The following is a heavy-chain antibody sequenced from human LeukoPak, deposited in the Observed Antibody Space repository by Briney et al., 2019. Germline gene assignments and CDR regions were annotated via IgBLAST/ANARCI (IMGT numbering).Heavy chain of an antibody. D-gene: IGHD6-19*01. J-gene: IGHJ4*02. Sequence: GGSLRLSCAASGFTFSSYSMNWVRQAPGKGPEWVSSISSSSSYIYYADSVKGRFTISRDNAKNSLYLQMNSLRAEDTAVYYCVRLAVAGDDYWGQGTLVTVSS. CDR3: VRLAVAGDDY. CDR2: ISSSSSYI. CDR1: GFTFSSYS. V-gene: IGHV3-21*01.